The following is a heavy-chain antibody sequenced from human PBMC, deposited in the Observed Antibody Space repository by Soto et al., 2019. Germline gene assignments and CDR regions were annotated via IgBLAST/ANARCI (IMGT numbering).Heavy chain of an antibody. CDR3: AREIQYCSGGSCYSGGYYYYYMDV. CDR2: IYYSGST. V-gene: IGHV4-59*01. J-gene: IGHJ6*03. D-gene: IGHD2-15*01. Sequence: SETLSLTCTVSGGSISSYYWSWIRQPPGKGLEWIGYIYYSGSTNYNPSLKSRVTISVDTSNNQFSLKLSSVTAADTAVYYCAREIQYCSGGSCYSGGYYYYYMDVWGKGTTVTVSS. CDR1: GGSISSYY.